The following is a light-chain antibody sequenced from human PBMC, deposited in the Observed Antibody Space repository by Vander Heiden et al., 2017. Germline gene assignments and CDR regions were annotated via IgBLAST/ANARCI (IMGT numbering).Light chain of an antibody. Sequence: SISCRSSQSLVYSDGNIYLHWFQQRPGQSPRRLIYKVPDRDSGVPDRFSGSGSDTDFTLKVSRVEAEDIGIYYCMQGTHLPYTFGQGTKLEIK. CDR2: KVP. V-gene: IGKV2-30*01. CDR1: QSLVYSDGNIY. CDR3: MQGTHLPYT. J-gene: IGKJ2*01.